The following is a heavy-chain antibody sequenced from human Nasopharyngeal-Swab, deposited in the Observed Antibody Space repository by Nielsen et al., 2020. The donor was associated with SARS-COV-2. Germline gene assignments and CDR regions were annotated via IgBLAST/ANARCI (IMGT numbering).Heavy chain of an antibody. CDR2: IYPGDSTT. CDR3: ARLYGGYVDY. J-gene: IGHJ4*02. Sequence: GGSLRLSCQGSGYSFSTYWIGWVRQMPGKGLGWMGIIYPGDSTTKYRPSFQGQVTISADKSISTAYLQWSSLKASDTAMYFCARLYGGYVDYWGQGTLVTVSS. D-gene: IGHD4/OR15-4a*01. CDR1: GYSFSTYW. V-gene: IGHV5-51*01.